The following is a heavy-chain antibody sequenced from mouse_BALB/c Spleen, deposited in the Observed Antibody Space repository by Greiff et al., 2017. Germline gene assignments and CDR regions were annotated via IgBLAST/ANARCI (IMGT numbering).Heavy chain of an antibody. CDR2: INPSSGYT. V-gene: IGHV1-7*01. J-gene: IGHJ2*01. CDR1: GYTFTSYW. CDR3: ERAEPRDD. Sequence: QVQLQQSGAELAKPGASVKMSCKASGYTFTSYWMHWVKQRPGQGLEWIGYINPSSGYTEYNQKFKDKATLTADKSSSTAYMQLSSLTSEDSAVYYCERAEPRDDWGQGTTLTVAS.